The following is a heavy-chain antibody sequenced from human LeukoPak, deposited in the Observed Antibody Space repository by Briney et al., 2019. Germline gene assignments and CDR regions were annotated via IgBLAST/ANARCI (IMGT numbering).Heavy chain of an antibody. CDR3: ARHSYYYDSSGYSYYFDY. D-gene: IGHD3-22*01. Sequence: APETLSLTCTVSGGSISSSSYYWGWILQPPGKGLEWIGSIYYSGSTYYNPSLKSRVTIFVDTSKNHFSLKLSSVTAADTAFYYCARHSYYYDSSGYSYYFDYWGQGTLVTVSS. CDR2: IYYSGST. J-gene: IGHJ4*02. CDR1: GGSISSSSYY. V-gene: IGHV4-39*01.